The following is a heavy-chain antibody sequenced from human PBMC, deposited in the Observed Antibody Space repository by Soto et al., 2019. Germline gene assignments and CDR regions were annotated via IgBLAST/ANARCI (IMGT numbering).Heavy chain of an antibody. D-gene: IGHD5-12*01. J-gene: IGHJ4*02. CDR1: GLTFSSYS. CDR3: ARDPGYSGYDYEVDY. Sequence: GGSLRLSCAASGLTFSSYSMNWVRQAPGKGLEWVSSISSSSSYIYYADSVKGRFTISRDNAKNSLYLQMNSLRAEDTAVYYCARDPGYSGYDYEVDYWGQGTLVTVSS. V-gene: IGHV3-21*01. CDR2: ISSSSSYI.